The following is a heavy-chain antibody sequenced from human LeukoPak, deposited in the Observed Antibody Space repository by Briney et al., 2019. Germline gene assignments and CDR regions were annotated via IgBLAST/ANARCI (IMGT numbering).Heavy chain of an antibody. V-gene: IGHV4-59*01. CDR3: ASPGNRYHYMDV. CDR2: ISHSGST. CDR1: GGSISNYY. Sequence: SETLSLTCTVSGGSISNYYWNWIRQFPGKGLEWIGYISHSGSTNYSPSLESRVTISVDPSKNQFSLKVISVTAADAAVYYCASPGNRYHYMDVWGKGTTVTVSS. J-gene: IGHJ6*03. D-gene: IGHD1-14*01.